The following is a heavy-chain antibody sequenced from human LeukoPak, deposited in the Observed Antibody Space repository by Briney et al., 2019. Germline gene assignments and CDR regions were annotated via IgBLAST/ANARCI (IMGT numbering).Heavy chain of an antibody. CDR2: ISGSGDYT. J-gene: IGHJ4*02. Sequence: GGSLRLSCAASEFTFSNYGMSWVRQAPGKGLEWVSAISGSGDYTYYADSVKGRFTISRDNSKNTLYLQMNSLRAEDTAVYFCARRSGVAVAGAFDYWGQGALVTVSS. V-gene: IGHV3-23*01. CDR1: EFTFSNYG. CDR3: ARRSGVAVAGAFDY. D-gene: IGHD6-19*01.